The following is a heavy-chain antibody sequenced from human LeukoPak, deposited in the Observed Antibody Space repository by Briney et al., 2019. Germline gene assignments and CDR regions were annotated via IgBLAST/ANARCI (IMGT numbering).Heavy chain of an antibody. J-gene: IGHJ4*02. CDR2: LTGSVGGT. CDR1: GLTFSSYA. Sequence: GGSLRLSCAASGLTFSSYAMSWVRQAPGKGLEWVSALTGSVGGTYCADSVKGRFTISRDNSKNTLYLQMNSLRAEDTAVYYCAKSSGRQFDYWGQGTLVTVSS. V-gene: IGHV3-23*01. D-gene: IGHD3-10*01. CDR3: AKSSGRQFDY.